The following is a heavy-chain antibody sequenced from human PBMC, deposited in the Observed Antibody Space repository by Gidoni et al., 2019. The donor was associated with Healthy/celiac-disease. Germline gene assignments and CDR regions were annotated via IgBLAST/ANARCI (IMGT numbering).Heavy chain of an antibody. D-gene: IGHD6-13*01. CDR1: GFTFSSYA. J-gene: IGHJ3*02. CDR3: ARDPMEYSSSDAFDI. Sequence: QVQLVESGGGVVQPGRSLSLSCAASGFTFSSYAMHWVRQAPGKGLEWVAVRSYDGSKKYYADSGKGRFTISRDNSKNTLYLQMNSLRAEDTAVYYCARDPMEYSSSDAFDIWGQGTMVTVSS. V-gene: IGHV3-30*01. CDR2: RSYDGSKK.